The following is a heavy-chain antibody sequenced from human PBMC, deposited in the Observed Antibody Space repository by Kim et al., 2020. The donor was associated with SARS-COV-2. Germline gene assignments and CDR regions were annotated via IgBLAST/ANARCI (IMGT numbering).Heavy chain of an antibody. Sequence: SQTLSLTCAISGDSVSSNSAAWNWIRQSPSRGLEWLGRTYYRSKWYNDYAVSVKSRITINPDTSKNQFSLQLNSVTPEDTAVYYCARAGTMVRGVSYYFDYWGQGTLVTVSS. CDR2: TYYRSKWYN. V-gene: IGHV6-1*01. CDR3: ARAGTMVRGVSYYFDY. J-gene: IGHJ4*02. D-gene: IGHD3-10*01. CDR1: GDSVSSNSAA.